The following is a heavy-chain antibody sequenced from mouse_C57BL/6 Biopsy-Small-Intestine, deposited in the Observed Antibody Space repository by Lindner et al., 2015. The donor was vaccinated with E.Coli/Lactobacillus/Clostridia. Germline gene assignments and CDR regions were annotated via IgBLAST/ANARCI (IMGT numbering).Heavy chain of an antibody. D-gene: IGHD4-1*01. CDR1: GFTFSDCG. V-gene: IGHV5-17*01. CDR3: ARPGPYYAMDY. J-gene: IGHJ4*01. CDR2: ISSGSSTI. Sequence: VQLQESGGGLVKPGGSLKLSCAASGFTFSDCGMHWVRQAPEKGLEWVAYISSGSSTIYYADTVKGRFTISRDNAKNTLFLQMTSLRSEDTAMYYCARPGPYYAMDYWGQGTSVTVSS.